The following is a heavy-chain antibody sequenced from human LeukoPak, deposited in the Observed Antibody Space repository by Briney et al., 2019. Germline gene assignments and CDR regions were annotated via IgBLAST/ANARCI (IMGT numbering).Heavy chain of an antibody. CDR2: ICPGDSDT. CDR3: ARLGQLVRSDFDY. D-gene: IGHD6-6*01. V-gene: IGHV5-51*01. CDR1: GYSFTSYW. Sequence: GESLKISCKGSGYSFTSYWIGWVRQIPGKGLEWMGIICPGDSDTRYSPSFQGQVTISADKSISTAYLQWSSLKASDTAMYYCARLGQLVRSDFDYWGQGTLVTVSS. J-gene: IGHJ4*02.